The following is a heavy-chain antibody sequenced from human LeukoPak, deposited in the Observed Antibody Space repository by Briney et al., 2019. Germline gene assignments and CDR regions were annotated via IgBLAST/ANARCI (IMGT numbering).Heavy chain of an antibody. D-gene: IGHD3-9*01. J-gene: IGHJ6*02. CDR2: IKTKIDGGTT. CDR1: GFIFSSAW. Sequence: PGGSLRLSCAASGFIFSSAWMSWVRQAPGKGLEWVGHIKTKIDGGTTDYAAPVKGRFTISRDDSKNTLYLQMNSLKTEDTAVYYCTTPPDTYYYYGMDVWGQGTTVTVSS. V-gene: IGHV3-15*01. CDR3: TTPPDTYYYYGMDV.